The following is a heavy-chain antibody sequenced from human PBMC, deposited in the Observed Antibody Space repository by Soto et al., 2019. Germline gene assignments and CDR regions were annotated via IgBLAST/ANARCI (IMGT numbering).Heavy chain of an antibody. D-gene: IGHD1-26*01. J-gene: IGHJ6*02. CDR2: ISGSGGNT. CDR1: GFPFSSYA. CDR3: AMLNSGSYSYHGMDV. Sequence: EVQLLESGGDLVQPGGSLRLSCAASGFPFSSYAMNWVRRAPGKGLEWVSAISGSGGNTFYADSVKGRFTISRDNSKNTLFLQMHSLRAEDTAIYYCAMLNSGSYSYHGMDVWGQGTTVTVSS. V-gene: IGHV3-23*01.